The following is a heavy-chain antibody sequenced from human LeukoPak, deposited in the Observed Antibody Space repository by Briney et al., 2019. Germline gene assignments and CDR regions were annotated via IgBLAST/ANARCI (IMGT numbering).Heavy chain of an antibody. CDR3: ARGQGYSSGWADAFDI. D-gene: IGHD6-19*01. V-gene: IGHV3-7*01. CDR2: IKQDGSEK. Sequence: TGGSLRLSCAASGFTFSSYWMSWVRQAPGKGLEWVANIKQDGSEKYYVDSVKGRFTISRDNAKNSLYLQMNSLRAEDTAVYYCARGQGYSSGWADAFDIWGQGTMVTVCS. J-gene: IGHJ3*02. CDR1: GFTFSSYW.